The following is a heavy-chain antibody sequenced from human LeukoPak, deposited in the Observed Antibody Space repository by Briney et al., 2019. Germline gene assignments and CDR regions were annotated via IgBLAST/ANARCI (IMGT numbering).Heavy chain of an antibody. CDR1: GFTFDDYA. CDR2: ISWNSGSI. CDR3: AKASDYGGPYSFDY. Sequence: GGSLRLSCAASGFTFDDYAMHWVRQAPGKGLEWVSGISWNSGSIVYTDSVKGRFTIPRDNAKNSLYLQMNSLRAEDMALYYCAKASDYGGPYSFDYWGQGTLVTVSS. V-gene: IGHV3-9*03. J-gene: IGHJ4*02. D-gene: IGHD4-23*01.